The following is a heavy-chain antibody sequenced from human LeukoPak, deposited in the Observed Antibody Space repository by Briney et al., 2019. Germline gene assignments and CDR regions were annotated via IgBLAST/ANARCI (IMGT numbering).Heavy chain of an antibody. CDR3: ARGGRITIFGVVENWFDP. D-gene: IGHD3-3*01. J-gene: IGHJ5*02. CDR1: GYTFTSYD. CDR2: MNPNGGNT. V-gene: IGHV1-8*01. Sequence: ASVKVSCKASGYTFTSYDINWVRQATGQGLEWMGWMNPNGGNTGYAQKFQGRVTMTRNTSISTAYMELSSLRSEDTAVYYCARGGRITIFGVVENWFDPWGQGTLVTVSS.